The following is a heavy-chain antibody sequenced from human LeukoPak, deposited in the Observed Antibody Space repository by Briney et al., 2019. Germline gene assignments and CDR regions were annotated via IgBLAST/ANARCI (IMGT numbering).Heavy chain of an antibody. V-gene: IGHV3-53*01. Sequence: PGGSLILSCAASGFTVSGTHMSWVRQAPGKGLEWVSAIYTGGTTYYSDSVEGRFTTSRDKSKNTLYLQMDSLRVEDTAVYYCARDQATSGGGLDSWGQGTLVTVSS. CDR1: GFTVSGTH. CDR3: ARDQATSGGGLDS. CDR2: IYTGGTT. D-gene: IGHD3-16*01. J-gene: IGHJ4*02.